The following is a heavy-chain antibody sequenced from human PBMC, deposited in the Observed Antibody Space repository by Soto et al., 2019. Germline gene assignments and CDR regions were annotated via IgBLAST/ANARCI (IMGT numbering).Heavy chain of an antibody. V-gene: IGHV4-59*01. CDR3: AGTGTRDYYYGMDV. Sequence: SETLSLTCTVSGGSISSYYLSWIRQPPGKGLEWIGYIYYSGSTNYNPSLKSRVTISVDTSKNQFSLKLSSVTAADTAVYYCAGTGTRDYYYGMDVWGQGTTVTVSS. CDR2: IYYSGST. J-gene: IGHJ6*02. CDR1: GGSISSYY. D-gene: IGHD1-1*01.